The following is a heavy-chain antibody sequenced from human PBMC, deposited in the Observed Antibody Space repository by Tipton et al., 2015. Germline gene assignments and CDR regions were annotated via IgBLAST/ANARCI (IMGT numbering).Heavy chain of an antibody. CDR3: ARENAYYSGMHV. CDR2: IRYRGGT. J-gene: IGHJ6*02. V-gene: IGHV4-59*01. D-gene: IGHD1-1*01. CDR1: GTSLSGFY. Sequence: TLSLTCTVSGTSLSGFYWTWIRQPPGKGLKWIGYIRYRGGTNYKPSLRGRVSISLDMSKNQFSLKLRSVTAADTAMYFCARENAYYSGMHVWGQGTTVTVSS.